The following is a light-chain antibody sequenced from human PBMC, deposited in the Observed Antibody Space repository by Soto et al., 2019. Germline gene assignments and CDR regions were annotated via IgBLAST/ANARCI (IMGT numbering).Light chain of an antibody. V-gene: IGKV3-20*01. Sequence: EIVLTQSPGTLSLSPGEGATLYCRASQNVNSNYLAWYQQKPGQPPRLLVYGASSRATGIPDRFSGSGSGPGFTLTISRLEPEDFATYYCQQFNSYTRLFTFGPGTRVEIK. CDR1: QNVNSNY. CDR3: QQFNSYTRLFT. J-gene: IGKJ3*01. CDR2: GAS.